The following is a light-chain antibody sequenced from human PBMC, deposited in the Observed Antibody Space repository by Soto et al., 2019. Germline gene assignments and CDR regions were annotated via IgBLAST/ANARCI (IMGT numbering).Light chain of an antibody. CDR3: QQYNGPIT. CDR1: QSISSY. CDR2: AAS. V-gene: IGKV1-39*01. J-gene: IGKJ5*01. Sequence: DIQMTQSPSSLSASVVDRVTITCRASQSISSYLNWYQQKPGKAPKLLIYAASSLQSGVPSRFSGSGSGTDFTLTISSLQPDDFATYYCQQYNGPITFGQGTRLEIK.